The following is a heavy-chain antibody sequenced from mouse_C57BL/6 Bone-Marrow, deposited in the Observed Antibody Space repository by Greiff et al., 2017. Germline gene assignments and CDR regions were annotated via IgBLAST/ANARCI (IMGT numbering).Heavy chain of an antibody. V-gene: IGHV14-4*01. Sequence: EVQLQQSGAELVRPGASVKLSCTASGFNIKDDYMHWVKQRPEQGLEWIGWIDPENGDTEYASKFQGKATITADTSSNTAYLQLSSLTSEDTAVYYCTTITTVVAFDDWGQGTTLTVSS. CDR2: IDPENGDT. CDR1: GFNIKDDY. CDR3: TTITTVVAFDD. J-gene: IGHJ2*01. D-gene: IGHD1-1*01.